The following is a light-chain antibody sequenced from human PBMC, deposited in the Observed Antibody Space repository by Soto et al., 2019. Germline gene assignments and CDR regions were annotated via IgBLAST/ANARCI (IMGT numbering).Light chain of an antibody. CDR3: QQRSNWPPYT. Sequence: EIVLTQSPATLSLSPGERATLSCRASQSVSSYLAWYQQKPGQPPRLLIYDASNRATAIPARFSGSGSGTDFTLTISSLEPEDFAVYYCQQRSNWPPYTFGQGTKLEIK. CDR2: DAS. J-gene: IGKJ2*01. V-gene: IGKV3-11*01. CDR1: QSVSSY.